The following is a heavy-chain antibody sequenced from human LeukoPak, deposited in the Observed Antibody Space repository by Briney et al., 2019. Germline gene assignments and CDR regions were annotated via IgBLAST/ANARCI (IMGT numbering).Heavy chain of an antibody. V-gene: IGHV3-21*01. CDR2: ISSSSSYI. Sequence: GGSLRLSCAASGFTFSSYIMNWVRQAPGKGLEWVSSISSSSSYIYYADSVKGRFTISRDNAKNSLYLQMNSLRAEDTAVYYCARDRCSGGSCYRGDYWGQGTLVTVSS. J-gene: IGHJ4*02. CDR3: ARDRCSGGSCYRGDY. CDR1: GFTFSSYI. D-gene: IGHD2-15*01.